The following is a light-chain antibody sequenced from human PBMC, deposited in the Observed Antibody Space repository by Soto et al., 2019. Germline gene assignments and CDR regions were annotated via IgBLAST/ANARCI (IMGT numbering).Light chain of an antibody. CDR3: SSSAGSNNLV. CDR1: SSDVGGYNY. CDR2: EVS. V-gene: IGLV2-8*01. Sequence: QSALTQPPSASGSPGQSVTISCTGTSSDVGGYNYVSWYQQHPGKAPKLMIYEVSERPSGVSDRFSGSKSGNTASLTVSGLQDDDEADYYCSSSAGSNNLVFGGGTKLTVL. J-gene: IGLJ3*02.